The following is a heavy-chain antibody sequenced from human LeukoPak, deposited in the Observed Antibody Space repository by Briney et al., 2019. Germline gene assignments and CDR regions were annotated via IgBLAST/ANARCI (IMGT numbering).Heavy chain of an antibody. D-gene: IGHD3-22*01. CDR1: GGTFSSYA. CDR2: IIPIFGTA. Sequence: ASVTVSCKASGGTFSSYAISWVRQAPGQGLEWMGGIIPIFGTANYAQKFQGRVTITADESTSTAYMELSSLRSEDTAVYYCARGPLGGYYDSSGYYYGMDVWGQGTTVTVSS. CDR3: ARGPLGGYYDSSGYYYGMDV. J-gene: IGHJ6*02. V-gene: IGHV1-69*13.